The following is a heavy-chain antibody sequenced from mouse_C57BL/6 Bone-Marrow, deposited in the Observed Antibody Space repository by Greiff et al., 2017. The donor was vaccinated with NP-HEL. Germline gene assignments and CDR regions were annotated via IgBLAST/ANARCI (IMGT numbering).Heavy chain of an antibody. CDR1: GYTFTSYW. CDR3: ARGRYYEYSWFAD. Sequence: QVQLQQPGAELVMPGASVKLSCKASGYTFTSYWMHWVKQRPGQGLEWIGEIDPSDSYTNYNHKFKGKSTLTVDKSSSTAYMQLSSLTSEDSAVYYCARGRYYEYSWFADWGQGTLVTVSA. V-gene: IGHV1-69*01. CDR2: IDPSDSYT. J-gene: IGHJ3*01. D-gene: IGHD2-4*01.